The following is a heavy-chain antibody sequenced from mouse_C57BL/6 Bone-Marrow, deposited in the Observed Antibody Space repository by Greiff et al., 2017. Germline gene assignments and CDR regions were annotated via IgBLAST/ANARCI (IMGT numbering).Heavy chain of an antibody. J-gene: IGHJ1*03. D-gene: IGHD1-1*02. CDR3: AKQRQWCDV. Sequence: QVQLQQPGAELVMPGASVKLSCKASGYTFTSYWMHWVKQRPGQGLEWIGEIDPSDSYTNYNQKFKGKSTLTVDKSSSTAYMQLSRLTSEDSAVYYCAKQRQWCDVWGTGTTVTVSS. CDR2: IDPSDSYT. CDR1: GYTFTSYW. V-gene: IGHV1-69*01.